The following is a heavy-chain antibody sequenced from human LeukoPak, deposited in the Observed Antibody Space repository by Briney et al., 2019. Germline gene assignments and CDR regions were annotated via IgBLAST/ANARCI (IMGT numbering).Heavy chain of an antibody. D-gene: IGHD2-21*01. J-gene: IGHJ4*02. CDR2: ISSSSSTI. V-gene: IGHV3-48*01. Sequence: RGSLRLSCAASGFTFSSYSMNWVRQAPGKGLEWVSYISSSSSTIYYADSVKGRFTISRDNAKNSLYLQMNSLRAEDTAVYYCARDSKLVTGDKAPKAYCGGDCLVGPDYWGQGTLVTVSS. CDR3: ARDSKLVTGDKAPKAYCGGDCLVGPDY. CDR1: GFTFSSYS.